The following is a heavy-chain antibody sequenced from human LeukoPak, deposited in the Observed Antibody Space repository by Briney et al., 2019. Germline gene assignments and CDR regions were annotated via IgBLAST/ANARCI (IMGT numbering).Heavy chain of an antibody. D-gene: IGHD3-22*01. CDR1: GFPFSSYG. J-gene: IGHJ4*02. CDR2: AYDDGNNK. V-gene: IGHV3-33*01. CDR3: ATGGGFYYSH. Sequence: GGSLRLSCVASGFPFSSYGMHWVRQAPGKGLEWVAVAYDDGNNKYYADSVKGRFTISKDNSKNTLYVRMDSLRVDDTAVYYCATGGGFYYSHWGQGTLVIVSS.